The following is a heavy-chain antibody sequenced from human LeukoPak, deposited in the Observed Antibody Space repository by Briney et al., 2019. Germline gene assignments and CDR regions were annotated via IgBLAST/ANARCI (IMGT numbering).Heavy chain of an antibody. CDR1: GDSITSSAYY. D-gene: IGHD3-10*01. V-gene: IGHV4-39*01. CDR3: ARASTMVRGVIWP. CDR2: IHYSGNT. Sequence: SETLSLTCTVSGDSITSSAYYWGWIRQPPGKGLEWIGSIHYSGNTYYNPSLKSRVTISVDTSMSQVSLKLSSVTAADTAVYYCARASTMVRGVIWPWGQGTLVTVSS. J-gene: IGHJ5*02.